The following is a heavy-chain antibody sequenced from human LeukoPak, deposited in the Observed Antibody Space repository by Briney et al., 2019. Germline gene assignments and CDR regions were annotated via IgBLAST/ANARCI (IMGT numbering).Heavy chain of an antibody. J-gene: IGHJ4*02. D-gene: IGHD1-1*01. CDR1: DGSINTPNYY. CDR2: IFYRGST. CDR3: ARSRVRQFPDY. V-gene: IGHV4-39*07. Sequence: PSETLSLTCTVSDGSINTPNYYWGWIRQPPGKGLEWIGNIFYRGSTYYGPSLKSRVTISLDTSKNQFSLNLNSVTAADTAVYYCARSRVRQFPDYWGQGTLVTVSS.